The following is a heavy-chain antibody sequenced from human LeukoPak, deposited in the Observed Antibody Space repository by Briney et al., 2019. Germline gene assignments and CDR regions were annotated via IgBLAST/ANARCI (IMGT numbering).Heavy chain of an antibody. Sequence: ASVKVSCKASGYIFTGYYMHWVRQAPGQGLEWMGWINPNSGGTNYAQKFQGRVTMTRDTSISTAYMELSRLRSDDTAVYYCARSKYDFWSGFRPKAPFDYWGQGTLVTVSS. CDR2: INPNSGGT. CDR3: ARSKYDFWSGFRPKAPFDY. J-gene: IGHJ4*02. CDR1: GYIFTGYY. V-gene: IGHV1-2*02. D-gene: IGHD3-3*01.